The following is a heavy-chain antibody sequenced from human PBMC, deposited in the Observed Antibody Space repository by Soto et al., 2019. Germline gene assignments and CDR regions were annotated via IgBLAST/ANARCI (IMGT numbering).Heavy chain of an antibody. Sequence: EVQLVESGGGLVQPGRSLRLSCAASGFTFDDYAMHWVRQAPGKGLEWVSGISWNSGRIGYADSVKGRFTISRDNSRMSLYLQMNSLIAEDTALYYCATDMVGQLGYKRFDPWGQGTLVTVSS. CDR3: ATDMVGQLGYKRFDP. D-gene: IGHD5-18*01. CDR1: GFTFDDYA. J-gene: IGHJ5*02. V-gene: IGHV3-9*01. CDR2: ISWNSGRI.